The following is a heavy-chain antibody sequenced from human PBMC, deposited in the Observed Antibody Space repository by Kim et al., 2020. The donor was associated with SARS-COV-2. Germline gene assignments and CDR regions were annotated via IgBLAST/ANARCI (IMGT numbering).Heavy chain of an antibody. CDR1: GGSISSYY. D-gene: IGHD6-13*01. J-gene: IGHJ6*02. Sequence: SETLSLTCTVSGGSISSYYWSWIRQPPGKGLEWIGYIYYSGSTNYNPSLKSRVTISVDTSKNQFSLKLSSVTAADTAVYYCARVKQQLVYGMDVWGQGTTVTVSS. CDR3: ARVKQQLVYGMDV. V-gene: IGHV4-59*01. CDR2: IYYSGST.